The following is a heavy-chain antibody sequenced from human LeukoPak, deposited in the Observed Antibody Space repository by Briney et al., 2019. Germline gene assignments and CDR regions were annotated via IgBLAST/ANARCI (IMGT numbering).Heavy chain of an antibody. Sequence: GGSLRLSCAASGFTFSSYAMSWVRQAPGKGLEWVSATSGSGGSTYYADSVKGRFTISRDNSKNTLYLQMNSLRAEDTAVYYCAKDGCSGGSCHHLDYWGQGTLVTVSS. D-gene: IGHD2-15*01. V-gene: IGHV3-23*01. CDR3: AKDGCSGGSCHHLDY. CDR2: TSGSGGST. J-gene: IGHJ4*02. CDR1: GFTFSSYA.